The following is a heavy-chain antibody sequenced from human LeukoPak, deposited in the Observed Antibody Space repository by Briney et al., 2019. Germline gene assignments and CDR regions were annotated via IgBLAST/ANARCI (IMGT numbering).Heavy chain of an antibody. V-gene: IGHV4-4*07. D-gene: IGHD3-10*01. CDR2: FYISGST. CDR1: GGSISSYY. J-gene: IGHJ5*02. CDR3: ARCNYGSGSYYRVRGYNWFDP. Sequence: SETLSLTCTVSGGSISSYYWSWIRQPAGKGLEWIGRFYISGSTNYNPSLKSRVTMSVDSSKNQFSLKLSSVTAADTAVYYCARCNYGSGSYYRVRGYNWFDPWGQGTLVTVSS.